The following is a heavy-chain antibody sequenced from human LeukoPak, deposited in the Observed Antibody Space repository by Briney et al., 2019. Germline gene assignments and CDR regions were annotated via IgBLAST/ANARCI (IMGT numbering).Heavy chain of an antibody. J-gene: IGHJ4*02. Sequence: SETLSLTCAVSGVSISTTKWWSWVRQPPGKGLEWIGEIFHSGSTNYNPSLKSRVTISVDKSKNHFSLKLSSVTAADTAVYYCARGSRPTIFDYWGQGTLVTVSS. CDR2: IFHSGST. CDR1: GVSISTTKW. V-gene: IGHV4-4*02. D-gene: IGHD4/OR15-4a*01. CDR3: ARGSRPTIFDY.